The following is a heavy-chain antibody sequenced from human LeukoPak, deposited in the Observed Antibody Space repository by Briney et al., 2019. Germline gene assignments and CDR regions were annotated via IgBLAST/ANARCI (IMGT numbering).Heavy chain of an antibody. J-gene: IGHJ4*02. D-gene: IGHD1-20*01. CDR3: ARDHNWVFDY. V-gene: IGHV3-48*01. CDR1: GFTFSSYA. CDR2: ISSSSFSII. Sequence: GRSLRLSCAASGFTFSSYAMNWVRQAPGKGLEWLSYISSSSFSIISYADSVKGRFTISRDNAKNSLYLQMNSLRAEDTAVYYCARDHNWVFDYWGQGALVTVSS.